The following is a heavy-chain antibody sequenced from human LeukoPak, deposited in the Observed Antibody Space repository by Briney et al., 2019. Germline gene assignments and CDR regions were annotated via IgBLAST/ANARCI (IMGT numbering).Heavy chain of an antibody. CDR3: AKRIGYSSGAMDV. D-gene: IGHD6-19*01. CDR2: IYYSGST. J-gene: IGHJ6*02. V-gene: IGHV4-59*08. CDR1: GGSISSYY. Sequence: SETLSLTCTVSGGSISSYYWGWIRQPPGKGLEWIGYIYYSGSTNYNPSLKSRVTISVDTSKNQFSLKLSSVTAADTAVYYCAKRIGYSSGAMDVWGQGTTVTVSS.